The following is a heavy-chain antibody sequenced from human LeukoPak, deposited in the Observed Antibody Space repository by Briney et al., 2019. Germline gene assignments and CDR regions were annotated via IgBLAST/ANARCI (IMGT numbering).Heavy chain of an antibody. D-gene: IGHD3-22*01. V-gene: IGHV4-39*01. CDR3: ARYDSSGYYYGGCSDY. J-gene: IGHJ4*02. CDR2: IYYSGST. CDR1: GGSISSSSYY. Sequence: SETLSLTCTVSGGSISSSSYYWGWIRQPPGEGLEWIGSIYYSGSTYYTPSLKSRVTISVDTSKNQFSLKLSSVTAADTAVYYCARYDSSGYYYGGCSDYWGQGTLVTVSS.